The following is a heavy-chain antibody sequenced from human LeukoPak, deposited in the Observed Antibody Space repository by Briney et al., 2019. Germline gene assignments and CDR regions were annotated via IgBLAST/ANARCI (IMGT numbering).Heavy chain of an antibody. CDR1: GGSISSSRYY. V-gene: IGHV4-39*07. Sequence: SETLSLTCTVSGGSISSSRYYWGWIRQPPGKGPGWMGSIDYSRSTYSTPSLTTRVTISVDTSKNQFSLKLSSVTAADTAVYYCARDKVTAGYGLPPYFDYWGEGDPVT. J-gene: IGHJ4*02. CDR2: IDYSRST. D-gene: IGHD5-18*01. CDR3: ARDKVTAGYGLPPYFDY.